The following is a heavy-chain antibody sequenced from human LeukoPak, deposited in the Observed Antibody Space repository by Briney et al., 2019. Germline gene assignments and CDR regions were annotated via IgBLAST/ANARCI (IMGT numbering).Heavy chain of an antibody. CDR2: ISWNSGSI. CDR3: AKGVYSSGSNLNLAFDY. J-gene: IGHJ4*02. Sequence: GGSLRLSCAASGFTFDDYAMHWVRQAPGKGLEWVSGISWNSGSIGYADSVKGRFTISRDNAKNSLYLQMNSLRAEDTALYYCAKGVYSSGSNLNLAFDYWGQGTLVTVSS. D-gene: IGHD6-19*01. CDR1: GFTFDDYA. V-gene: IGHV3-9*01.